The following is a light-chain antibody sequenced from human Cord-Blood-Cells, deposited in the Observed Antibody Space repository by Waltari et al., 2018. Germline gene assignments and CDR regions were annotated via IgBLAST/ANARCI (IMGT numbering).Light chain of an antibody. V-gene: IGLV2-8*01. J-gene: IGLJ2*01. CDR2: EVS. CDR3: SSYAGSNNFVV. CDR1: SSDVGGYNY. Sequence: QSALTQPPSASGSPGQSVTISCTGTSSDVGGYNYVSWYQQHPGKAPKLMLYEVSKRPAGVPDRFSGSESGNTASLTVSGLQAEDEADYYCSSYAGSNNFVVFGGGTKLTVL.